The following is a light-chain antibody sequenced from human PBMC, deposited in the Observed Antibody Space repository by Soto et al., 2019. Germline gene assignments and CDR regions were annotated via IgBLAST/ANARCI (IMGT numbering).Light chain of an antibody. Sequence: EIVLTQSPATLSSFPGDRVTLSCRASQSVSNNYLAWYQQKPGQAPRLLIYGGSSRATGIPVRFSGSGSETDFTLTITRLEPEDFAVYYCQQYSSSRTFGQGTKVDIK. V-gene: IGKV3-20*01. J-gene: IGKJ1*01. CDR1: QSVSNNY. CDR2: GGS. CDR3: QQYSSSRT.